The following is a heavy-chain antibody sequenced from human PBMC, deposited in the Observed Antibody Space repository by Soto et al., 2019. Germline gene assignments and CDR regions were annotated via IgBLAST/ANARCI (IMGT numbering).Heavy chain of an antibody. CDR2: ISSNGVGT. Sequence: EVQLAESGGGLAQPGGSLRLSCAASGFTLSGYAMDWVRQAPGKGLEYVSGISSNGVGTYYANSVQGRFTIARDNSTNTVYLQMGSLRPEDTAVYYCAGRARPDFYYMDVWGKGTTVTVSS. V-gene: IGHV3-64*01. J-gene: IGHJ6*03. CDR3: AGRARPDFYYMDV. D-gene: IGHD6-6*01. CDR1: GFTLSGYA.